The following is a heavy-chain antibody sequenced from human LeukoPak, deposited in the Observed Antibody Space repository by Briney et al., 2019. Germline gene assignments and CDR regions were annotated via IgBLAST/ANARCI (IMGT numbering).Heavy chain of an antibody. V-gene: IGHV1-2*02. J-gene: IGHJ4*02. CDR2: INPNGGGT. Sequence: ASVKVSCKTSGYTFTDYYIHWVRQAPGQGLEWMGWINPNGGGTNYAQKFQGRVTMTRDTSINTAYMELSSLRSDDTAVYYCARCALTGYYTNYWGQGTLVTVS. CDR3: ARCALTGYYTNY. CDR1: GYTFTDYY. D-gene: IGHD3-9*01.